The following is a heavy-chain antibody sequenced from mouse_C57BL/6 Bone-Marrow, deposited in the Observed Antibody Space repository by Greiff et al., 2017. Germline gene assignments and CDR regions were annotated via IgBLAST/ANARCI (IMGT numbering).Heavy chain of an antibody. CDR2: INPSTGGT. Sequence: EVQLQESGPELVKPGASVKISCKASGYSFTGYYMNWVKQSPEKSLEWIGEINPSTGGTTYNQKFKAKATLTVDKSSSTAYMQLKSLTSEDSAVYYRARSNDGYLYWYFDVWGTGTTVTVSS. CDR1: GYSFTGYY. D-gene: IGHD2-3*01. CDR3: ARSNDGYLYWYFDV. V-gene: IGHV1-42*01. J-gene: IGHJ1*03.